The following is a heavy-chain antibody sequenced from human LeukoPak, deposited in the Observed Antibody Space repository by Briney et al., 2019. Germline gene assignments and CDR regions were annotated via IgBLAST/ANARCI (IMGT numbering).Heavy chain of an antibody. V-gene: IGHV4-59*08. J-gene: IGHJ1*01. CDR1: GGSISSYY. Sequence: SETLSLTCTVAGGSISSYYWSWIRQPPGRGLGWIGYIYYSGSTNYNPSLKSRVTISVDTSKNQFSLKLSSVTAADTAVYYCARLKISSSGWYPEYFQHWGQGTLVTVSS. CDR3: ARLKISSSGWYPEYFQH. CDR2: IYYSGST. D-gene: IGHD6-19*01.